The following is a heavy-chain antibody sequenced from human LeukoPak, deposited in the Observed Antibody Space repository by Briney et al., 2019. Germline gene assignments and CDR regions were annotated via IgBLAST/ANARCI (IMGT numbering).Heavy chain of an antibody. D-gene: IGHD5-18*01. J-gene: IGHJ5*02. Sequence: SETLSLTCTVSGGSISSYYWSWIRQPPGKGLEWIAEITDTGSSNYNPSLKSRVTISVDTSKNQVSLKLISVTAADTAVYYCARKKRGYGYNWLDPWGQGTLVTVSS. CDR3: ARKKRGYGYNWLDP. CDR2: ITDTGSS. CDR1: GGSISSYY. V-gene: IGHV4-34*01.